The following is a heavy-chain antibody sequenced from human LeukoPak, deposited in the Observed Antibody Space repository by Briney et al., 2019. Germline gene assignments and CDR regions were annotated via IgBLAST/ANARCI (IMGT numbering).Heavy chain of an antibody. V-gene: IGHV4-39*01. Sequence: SETLSLTCTVSGGSISSDHYHWAWIRPPPGKGLEWIGTIYYSGTIYYNPSLKSRVTISVDMSKNQFSLKLSSVTAADTAVYYCARHRGSYYDGLHYWGQGTLVTVSS. J-gene: IGHJ4*02. CDR2: IYYSGTI. CDR3: ARHRGSYYDGLHY. CDR1: GGSISSDHYH. D-gene: IGHD1-26*01.